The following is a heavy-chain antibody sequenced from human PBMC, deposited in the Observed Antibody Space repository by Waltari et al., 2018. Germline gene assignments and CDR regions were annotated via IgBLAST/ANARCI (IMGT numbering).Heavy chain of an antibody. J-gene: IGHJ6*02. CDR1: GFLFSSYW. Sequence: EVQLVESGGGSVQPGGSLRLSCTGSGFLFSSYWMHWVREGPGEGLVCVSRINGEGISTTYADSVQGRFTTTRDNAKSTLYLEMNSLKSEDTGVYYCAREENYDFAMDVWGQGTTVTVSS. D-gene: IGHD1-7*01. CDR3: AREENYDFAMDV. CDR2: INGEGIST. V-gene: IGHV3-74*01.